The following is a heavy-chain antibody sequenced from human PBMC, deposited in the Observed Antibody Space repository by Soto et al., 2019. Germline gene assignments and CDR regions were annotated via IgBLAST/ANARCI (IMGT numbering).Heavy chain of an antibody. D-gene: IGHD3-16*01. CDR3: AKKRSGSWSMGCIDF. J-gene: IGHJ4*02. V-gene: IGHV3-23*01. CDR1: GFTFDNHA. Sequence: LRLSCAASGFTFDNHAMNWVRQAPGKGLEWVSVISGNTKDIYYADSVKGWFTISRDNSKNTVFLQMNSLRADDTAIYYCAKKRSGSWSMGCIDFWAQGILVTVSS. CDR2: ISGNTKDI.